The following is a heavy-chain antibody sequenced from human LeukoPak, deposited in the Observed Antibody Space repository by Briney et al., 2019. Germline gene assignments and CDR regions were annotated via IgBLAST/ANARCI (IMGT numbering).Heavy chain of an antibody. CDR1: GYTFTGYY. V-gene: IGHV1-2*02. CDR3: ARDIDCSGGSCYGYYFDY. D-gene: IGHD2-15*01. Sequence: GASVKVSCKASGYTFTGYYMHWVRQAPGQGLEWMGWINPNSGGPNYAQKFQGRVTMTRDTSISTAYMELSRLRSDDTAVYYCARDIDCSGGSCYGYYFDYWGQGTLVTVSS. J-gene: IGHJ4*02. CDR2: INPNSGGP.